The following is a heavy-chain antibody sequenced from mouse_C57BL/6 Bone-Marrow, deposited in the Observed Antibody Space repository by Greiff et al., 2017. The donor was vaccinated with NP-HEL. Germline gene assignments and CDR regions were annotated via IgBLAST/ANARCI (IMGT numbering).Heavy chain of an antibody. Sequence: QVQLQQPGAELVRPGSSVKLSCKASGYTFTSYWMDWVKQRPGQGLEWIGNIYPSDSETHYNQKFKDKATLTVDKSSSTAYMQLSSLTSEDSAVYYCARWTAQALDYWGQGTTLTVSS. CDR2: IYPSDSET. CDR3: ARWTAQALDY. V-gene: IGHV1-61*01. J-gene: IGHJ2*01. CDR1: GYTFTSYW. D-gene: IGHD3-2*02.